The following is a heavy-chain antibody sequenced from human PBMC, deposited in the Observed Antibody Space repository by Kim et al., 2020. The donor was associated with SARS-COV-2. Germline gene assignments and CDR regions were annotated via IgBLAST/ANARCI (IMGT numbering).Heavy chain of an antibody. D-gene: IGHD2-15*01. Sequence: SETLSLTCTVSGGSISSYYWSWIRQPPGKGLEWIGYIYYSGSTNYNPSLKSRVTISVDTSKNQFSLKLSSVTAADTAVYYCARLLIQCGGGSCYSDAFDIWGQGTMVTVSS. CDR2: IYYSGST. V-gene: IGHV4-59*08. CDR3: ARLLIQCGGGSCYSDAFDI. CDR1: GGSISSYY. J-gene: IGHJ3*02.